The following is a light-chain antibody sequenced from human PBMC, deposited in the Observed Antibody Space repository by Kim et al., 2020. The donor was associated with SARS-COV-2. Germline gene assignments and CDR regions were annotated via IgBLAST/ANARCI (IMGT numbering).Light chain of an antibody. J-gene: IGKJ1*01. CDR3: LQDYNYPWT. Sequence: ASVGERVTITCRSSQDIGNDLGWYQQKPGKAPKLLIYAASSLQSGVPSRFSGSGSGTDFTLTISSLQPEDFATYYCLQDYNYPWTFGQGTKVDIK. CDR1: QDIGND. CDR2: AAS. V-gene: IGKV1-6*01.